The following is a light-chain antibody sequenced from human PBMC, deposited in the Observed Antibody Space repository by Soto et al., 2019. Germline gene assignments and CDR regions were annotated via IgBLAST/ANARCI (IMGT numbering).Light chain of an antibody. CDR3: QHYDTFSWT. CDR2: GAS. Sequence: DIQMTQSPSTLSVSLGDRITITCRASEDIDTSLAWFQQRPGKAPKVLIAGASGLMNGVPSTSSGSSSGTEFALTISSVQPDDFATYFCQHYDTFSWTFGQGTKVDIK. V-gene: IGKV1-5*01. CDR1: EDIDTS. J-gene: IGKJ1*01.